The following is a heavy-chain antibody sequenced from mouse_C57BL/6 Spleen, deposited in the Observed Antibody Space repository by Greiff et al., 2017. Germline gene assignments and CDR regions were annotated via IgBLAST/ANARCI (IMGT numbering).Heavy chain of an antibody. J-gene: IGHJ1*03. CDR3: AREGGGYYSYWYFDV. Sequence: VQLQQSGPELVKPGASVKISCKASGYTFTDYYMNWVKQSHGKSLEWIGDINPNNGGTSYNQKFKGKATLTVDKSSSTAYMELRSLTSEDSAVYYCAREGGGYYSYWYFDVWGTGTTVTVSS. D-gene: IGHD2-3*01. CDR1: GYTFTDYY. CDR2: INPNNGGT. V-gene: IGHV1-26*01.